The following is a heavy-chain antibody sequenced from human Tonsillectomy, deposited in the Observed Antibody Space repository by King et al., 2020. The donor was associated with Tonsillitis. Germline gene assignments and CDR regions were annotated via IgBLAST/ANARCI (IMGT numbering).Heavy chain of an antibody. CDR1: GFTFSDYY. V-gene: IGHV3-11*01. CDR2: ISSSGSTI. J-gene: IGHJ3*02. CDR3: ATGTSYDFWSAYYGAFDI. Sequence: VQLVESGGGLAKPGGSLRLSCAASGFTFSDYYMSWIRQAPGKGLEWVSYISSSGSTIYYGDSVKGRFTISRDNAKNSLYLQMNSLRAEETAVYYCATGTSYDFWSAYYGAFDIWGRGTMVTVSS. D-gene: IGHD3-3*01.